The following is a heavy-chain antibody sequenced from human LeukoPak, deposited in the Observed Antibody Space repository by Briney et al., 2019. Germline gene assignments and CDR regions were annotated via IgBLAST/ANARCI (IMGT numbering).Heavy chain of an antibody. D-gene: IGHD6-19*01. CDR3: ARLYSSGWNYFDY. J-gene: IGHJ4*02. CDR2: IYYSGNT. V-gene: IGHV4-39*01. Sequence: SETLSLTCTVSGGSISSSKYYWGWIRQPPGKGLEWIGSIYYSGNTYYNPSLKSRATISVDTSKNQFSLKLSSVTAADTAVYYCARLYSSGWNYFDYWGQGTLVTVSS. CDR1: GGSISSSKYY.